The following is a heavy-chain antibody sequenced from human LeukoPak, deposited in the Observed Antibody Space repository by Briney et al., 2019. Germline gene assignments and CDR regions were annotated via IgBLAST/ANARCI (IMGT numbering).Heavy chain of an antibody. CDR2: ISGSGGST. CDR1: GFTFSNYD. CDR3: ARHIKYYYYGMDV. J-gene: IGHJ6*02. V-gene: IGHV3-23*01. Sequence: PGGSLRLSCAASGFTFSNYDMSWVRQAPGKGLEWVSGISGSGGSTHYADSVKGRFTISRDNSKNTLYLQMNSLRADDTAVYYCARHIKYYYYGMDVWGQGTTVTVSS.